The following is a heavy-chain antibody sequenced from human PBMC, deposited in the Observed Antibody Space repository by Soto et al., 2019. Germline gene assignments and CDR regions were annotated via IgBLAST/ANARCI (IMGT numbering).Heavy chain of an antibody. D-gene: IGHD4-17*01. CDR1: GFTFSGSA. CDR2: IRSKANSYAT. CDR3: TRPYGDNSGWFDP. J-gene: IGHJ5*02. V-gene: IGHV3-73*01. Sequence: GGSLRLSCAASGFTFSGSAMHWVRQASGKGLEWVGRIRSKANSYATAYAASVKGRFTISRDDSKNTAYLQMNSLKTEDTAVYYCTRPYGDNSGWFDPWGQGTLVTVSS.